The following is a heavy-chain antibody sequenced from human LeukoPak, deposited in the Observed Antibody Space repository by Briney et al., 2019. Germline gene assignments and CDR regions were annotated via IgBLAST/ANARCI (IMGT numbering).Heavy chain of an antibody. Sequence: PGGSLRLSCAASAFTFSSYAMSWVRQAPGKGLEWVSAISGSGGYTYYADSVKGRFTISRDNAKNSLYLQMNSLRAEDTAVYYCARDRGYYDSSGYESTRLDAFDIWGQGTMVTVSS. J-gene: IGHJ3*02. D-gene: IGHD3-22*01. CDR1: AFTFSSYA. CDR3: ARDRGYYDSSGYESTRLDAFDI. V-gene: IGHV3-21*01. CDR2: ISGSGGYT.